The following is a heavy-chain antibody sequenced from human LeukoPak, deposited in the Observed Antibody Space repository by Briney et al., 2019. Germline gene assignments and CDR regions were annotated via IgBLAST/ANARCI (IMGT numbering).Heavy chain of an antibody. CDR3: ARDDRLGELSPDY. D-gene: IGHD3-16*02. CDR2: ISSSSSYI. V-gene: IGHV3-21*01. J-gene: IGHJ4*02. CDR1: GFTFRSYS. Sequence: PGGSLRLSCAASGFTFRSYSMNWVRQAPGKGLEWVSSISSSSSYIYYADSVKGRFTISRDNAKNSLYLQMNSLRAEDTAVYYCARDDRLGELSPDYWGQGTLVTVSS.